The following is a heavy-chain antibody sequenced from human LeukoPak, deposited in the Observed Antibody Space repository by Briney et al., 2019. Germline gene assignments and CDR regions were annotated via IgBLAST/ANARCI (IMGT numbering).Heavy chain of an antibody. CDR2: ISAYNGNT. D-gene: IGHD6-19*01. J-gene: IGHJ3*02. CDR3: ARIPYSSGWFDAFDI. CDR1: GYIFTSYG. V-gene: IGHV1-18*04. Sequence: ASVKVSCKASGYIFTSYGISWVRQAPGQGLEWMGCISAYNGNTNYAQKLQGRVTMTRDTSTSTAYMELRSLRSDDTVVYYCARIPYSSGWFDAFDIWGQGTMVTVSS.